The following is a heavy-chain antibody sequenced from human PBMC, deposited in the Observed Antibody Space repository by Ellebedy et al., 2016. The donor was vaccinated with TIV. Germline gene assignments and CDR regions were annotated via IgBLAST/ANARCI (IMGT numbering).Heavy chain of an antibody. J-gene: IGHJ6*02. CDR3: ARARRGGDSPVDYGMDV. Sequence: ASVKVSCKASGYTFTGYYMHWVRQAPGQGLEWMGWINPNSGGTNYAQKFQGRVTMTRDTSISTAYMELSRLRSDDTAVYYWARARRGGDSPVDYGMDVWGQGTTVTVSS. V-gene: IGHV1-2*02. D-gene: IGHD2-21*02. CDR1: GYTFTGYY. CDR2: INPNSGGT.